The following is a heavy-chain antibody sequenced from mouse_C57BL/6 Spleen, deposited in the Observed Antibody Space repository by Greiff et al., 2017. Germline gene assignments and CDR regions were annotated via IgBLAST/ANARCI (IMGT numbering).Heavy chain of an antibody. CDR2: IYPGSGST. CDR3: ATPSQGPAWFAY. J-gene: IGHJ3*01. D-gene: IGHD3-2*02. Sequence: QVQLKQPGAELVKPGASVKMSCKASGYTFTSYWITWVKQRPGQGLEWIGDIYPGSGSTNYNEKFKSKATLTVDTSSSTAYMQLSSLTSEDSAVYYCATPSQGPAWFAYWGQGTLVTVSA. V-gene: IGHV1-55*01. CDR1: GYTFTSYW.